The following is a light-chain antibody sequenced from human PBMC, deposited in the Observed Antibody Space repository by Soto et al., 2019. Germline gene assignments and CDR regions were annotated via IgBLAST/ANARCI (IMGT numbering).Light chain of an antibody. CDR2: EVS. CDR1: SSDVGGYNY. CDR3: SSYTSSSTIVV. Sequence: QSVLTQPASVSGSPGQSITISCTGTSSDVGGYNYVSWYQQHPGKAPKLMIYEVSNRPSGVSNRFSGSKSGNTASLTISGLQAEDEADYYCSSYTSSSTIVVFDGGTKLTVL. J-gene: IGLJ2*01. V-gene: IGLV2-14*01.